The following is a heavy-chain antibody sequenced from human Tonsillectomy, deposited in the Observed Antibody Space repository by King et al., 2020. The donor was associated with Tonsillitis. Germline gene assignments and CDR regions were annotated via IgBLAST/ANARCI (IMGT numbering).Heavy chain of an antibody. D-gene: IGHD3-16*01. CDR1: GFIFTTSW. Sequence: QLVQSGAEVKKPGETLRISCKGSGFIFTTSWIAWVRQMPGKGLDWMGIIYPGDSDTRYSPSFQGRITISADKSITTAYLQWSSLKASDTAMYYCVRQGARMGVIDSWGQGPLVTVSS. J-gene: IGHJ4*02. CDR2: IYPGDSDT. CDR3: VRQGARMGVIDS. V-gene: IGHV5-51*01.